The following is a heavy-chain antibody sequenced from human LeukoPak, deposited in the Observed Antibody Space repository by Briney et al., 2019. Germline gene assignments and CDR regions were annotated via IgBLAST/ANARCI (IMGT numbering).Heavy chain of an antibody. CDR2: INHSGST. V-gene: IGHV4-34*01. CDR1: GGSFSGYY. CDR3: ARGHIPRYYYYMDV. J-gene: IGHJ6*03. Sequence: SETLSLTCAVYGGSFSGYYWSWIRQPPGKGLEWIGEINHSGSTNYNPSLKSRVTISVDTSKNQFSLKLSSVTAADTAVYYCARGHIPRYYYYMDVWSKGTTVTVSS.